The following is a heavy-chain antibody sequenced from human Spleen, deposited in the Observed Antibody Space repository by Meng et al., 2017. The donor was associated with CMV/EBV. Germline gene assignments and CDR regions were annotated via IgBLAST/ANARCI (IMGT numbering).Heavy chain of an antibody. Sequence: GESLKISCAASRFTFDDYTMHWVRQAPGKGLEWVSFVTWDGVTTFYADYVKGRFTISRDNSKNSLYLQMNSLRTEDTALYYCAKDGRGSSGGFYFDYWGQGTLVTVSS. CDR3: AKDGRGSSGGFYFDY. V-gene: IGHV3-43*01. J-gene: IGHJ4*02. CDR2: VTWDGVTT. CDR1: RFTFDDYT. D-gene: IGHD6-6*01.